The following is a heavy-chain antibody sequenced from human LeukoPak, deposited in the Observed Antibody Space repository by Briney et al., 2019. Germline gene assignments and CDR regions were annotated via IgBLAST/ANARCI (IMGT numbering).Heavy chain of an antibody. J-gene: IGHJ4*02. Sequence: PGGSLRLSCIASGLTFGDYAMDWVRQAPGKGLEWVSCIGPSGDYTYYADSVKGRFTASRDNSRNTLYLQMNSLRADDTAMYYCAKDLVPGAGDYWGQGTLVTVSS. CDR3: AKDLVPGAGDY. D-gene: IGHD1-26*01. V-gene: IGHV3-23*01. CDR2: IGPSGDYT. CDR1: GLTFGDYA.